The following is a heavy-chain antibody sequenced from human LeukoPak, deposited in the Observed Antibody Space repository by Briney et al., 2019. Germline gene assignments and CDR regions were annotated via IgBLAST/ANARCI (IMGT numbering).Heavy chain of an antibody. CDR2: ISYDGSNK. Sequence: GRSLGLSCAASGFTFSSYGMHWVRQAPGKGLEWVAVISYDGSNKYYADSVKGRFTISRDNSKNTLYLQMNSLRAEDTAVYYCAKVAVAGTGGWFDPWGQGTLVTVSS. CDR1: GFTFSSYG. V-gene: IGHV3-30*18. CDR3: AKVAVAGTGGWFDP. D-gene: IGHD6-19*01. J-gene: IGHJ5*02.